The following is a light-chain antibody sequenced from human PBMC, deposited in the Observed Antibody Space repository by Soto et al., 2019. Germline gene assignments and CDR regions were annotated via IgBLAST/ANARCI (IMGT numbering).Light chain of an antibody. CDR2: ATS. Sequence: DIQMTQSPSSLSAPVGARVTITCRASQSVRSFLNWYQQKPGKAPKVLIYATSTLQGGVPSRFSGRGSGTDFSLTISNLQPEDSATYYCQQSYSTPLTFGGGTKVEIK. V-gene: IGKV1-39*01. CDR3: QQSYSTPLT. J-gene: IGKJ4*01. CDR1: QSVRSF.